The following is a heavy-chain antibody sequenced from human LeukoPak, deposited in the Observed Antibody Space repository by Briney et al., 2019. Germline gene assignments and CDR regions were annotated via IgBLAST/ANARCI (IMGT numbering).Heavy chain of an antibody. CDR3: ARGGGLDV. Sequence: GGSLRLSCVAPGLTLSSYWMSWVRQAPGKGLEWVANIKQDGSEKNYVDSVKGRFTISRDNAKSSLHLQMSNLRAEDTAVYFCARGGGLDVWGQGATVTVSS. J-gene: IGHJ6*02. D-gene: IGHD3-16*01. CDR1: GLTLSSYW. CDR2: IKQDGSEK. V-gene: IGHV3-7*03.